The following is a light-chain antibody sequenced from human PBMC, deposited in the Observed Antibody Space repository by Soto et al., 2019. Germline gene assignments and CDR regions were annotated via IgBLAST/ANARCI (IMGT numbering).Light chain of an antibody. CDR3: QQYGSSPPYT. CDR1: QSVSNNY. J-gene: IGKJ2*01. CDR2: GSS. Sequence: VWTQSPGTLSLSPGERATLSCRASQSVSNNYFAWYQQKPGQAPRLLIFGSSDRATGIPDRFSGSGSGTDFTLTICRLEPEDFAVYYCQQYGSSPPYTFGQGTKLEIK. V-gene: IGKV3-20*01.